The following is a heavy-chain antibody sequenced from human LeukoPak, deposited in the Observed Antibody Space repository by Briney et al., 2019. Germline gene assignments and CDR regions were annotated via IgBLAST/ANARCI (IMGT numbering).Heavy chain of an antibody. CDR1: GGTFSSYA. D-gene: IGHD1-26*01. V-gene: IGHV1-46*01. CDR3: AREVGATIHWFDP. J-gene: IGHJ5*02. CDR2: INPGGGST. Sequence: AASVKVSCKASGGTFSSYAISWVRQAPGQGLEWMGIINPGGGSTRYAQKFQGRVTMTRDTSTSTVYMELSSLRSEDTAVYYCAREVGATIHWFDPWGQGTLVTVSS.